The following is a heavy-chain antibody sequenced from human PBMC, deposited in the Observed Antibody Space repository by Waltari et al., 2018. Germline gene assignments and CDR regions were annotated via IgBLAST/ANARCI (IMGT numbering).Heavy chain of an antibody. V-gene: IGHV1-2*02. Sequence: QVQLVQSGAEVKKPGASVKVSCKASGYTFTGYYMHWVRQAPGQGLEWRGWINPNGGGTNYAQKFQGRGTMTRDTSISTAYMELSRLRSDDTAVYYCARAWKVPIIAFDIWGQGTMVTVSS. CDR3: ARAWKVPIIAFDI. CDR1: GYTFTGYY. J-gene: IGHJ3*02. CDR2: INPNGGGT. D-gene: IGHD1-1*01.